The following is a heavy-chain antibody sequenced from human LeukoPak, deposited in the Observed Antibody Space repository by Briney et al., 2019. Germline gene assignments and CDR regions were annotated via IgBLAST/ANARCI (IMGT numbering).Heavy chain of an antibody. V-gene: IGHV3-23*01. Sequence: GGSLRLSCAASGFILSTYVMSWVRQAPGKGLEWVSTISSSGGYTYFADSVKGRFTISRDNSKNTLYLQMNSLRAEDTAVYYCARSVSSRFTSPRRPYYFDSWGQGTLVTVSS. D-gene: IGHD2-2*01. CDR1: GFILSTYV. J-gene: IGHJ4*02. CDR2: ISSSGGYT. CDR3: ARSVSSRFTSPRRPYYFDS.